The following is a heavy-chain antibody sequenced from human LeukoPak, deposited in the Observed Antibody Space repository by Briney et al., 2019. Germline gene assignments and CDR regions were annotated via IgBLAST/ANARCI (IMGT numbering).Heavy chain of an antibody. Sequence: GGALRLSWAAPGFTFRSFGMHWGRQAPGKGVGGGGGLSYDGSNKYYADSVKGRFTISRDNSKNTLYLQMNSLRAEDTAVYYCAKEGGRGYSYGLFDYWGQGTLVTVSS. CDR3: AKEGGRGYSYGLFDY. CDR2: LSYDGSNK. V-gene: IGHV3-30-3*01. CDR1: GFTFRSFG. J-gene: IGHJ4*02. D-gene: IGHD5-18*01.